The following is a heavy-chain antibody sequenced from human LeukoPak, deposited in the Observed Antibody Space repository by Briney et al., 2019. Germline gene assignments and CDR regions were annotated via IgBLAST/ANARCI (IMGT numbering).Heavy chain of an antibody. J-gene: IGHJ5*02. CDR1: GFTFSSYA. CDR3: AKDTSYYGSGRGNWFDP. V-gene: IGHV3-23*01. Sequence: PGGSLRLSCAASGFTFSSYAMSWVRQAPGKGLEWVSAISGSGGSTYYADSVKGRFTISRDNSKNTLYLQMNSLRAEDTAVYYCAKDTSYYGSGRGNWFDPWGQGTLVTVSS. CDR2: ISGSGGST. D-gene: IGHD3-10*01.